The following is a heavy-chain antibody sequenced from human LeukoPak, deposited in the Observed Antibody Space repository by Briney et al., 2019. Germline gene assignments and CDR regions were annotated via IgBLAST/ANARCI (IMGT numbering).Heavy chain of an antibody. J-gene: IGHJ4*02. CDR2: INSDGRST. Sequence: GGSLRLCCAAAGCTISSYWMHWGRQAPGKGLVWVSGINSDGRSTRYADSVKGRFTISRDNAKNTLYLQMNSLRAEDTAVYYCASKEVFDYWGQGTLVTVSS. CDR1: GCTISSYW. V-gene: IGHV3-74*01. CDR3: ASKEVFDY.